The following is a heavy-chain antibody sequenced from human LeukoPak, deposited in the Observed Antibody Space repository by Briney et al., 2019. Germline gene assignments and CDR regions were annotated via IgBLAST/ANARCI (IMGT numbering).Heavy chain of an antibody. CDR2: IYYSGST. CDR1: GCSISSYY. V-gene: IGHV4-59*01. Sequence: TPSETLSLTCPVSGCSISSYYWSWIRPPPGKGLEWIGYIYYSGSTNYNPSLKSRVTISVDTSKNQFSLKLSSVTAADTAVYYCARVGQLLWFGELSLAFDIWGQGTRVTVSS. D-gene: IGHD3-10*01. CDR3: ARVGQLLWFGELSLAFDI. J-gene: IGHJ3*02.